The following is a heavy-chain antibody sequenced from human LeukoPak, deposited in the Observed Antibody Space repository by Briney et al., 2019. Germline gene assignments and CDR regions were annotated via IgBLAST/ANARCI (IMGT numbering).Heavy chain of an antibody. Sequence: ASVKLSCKASGSTFTSYGIRWMRQAPGQGLEGMGWIGAYNGNTNYAQKLQRRVTMTTDTSTTTAYMELRSLRSDDTAVYYCARALYYYGSGSYYTSPNYYGMDVGGQGTTVTVSS. J-gene: IGHJ6*02. CDR1: GSTFTSYG. V-gene: IGHV1-18*01. CDR3: ARALYYYGSGSYYTSPNYYGMDV. D-gene: IGHD3-10*01. CDR2: IGAYNGNT.